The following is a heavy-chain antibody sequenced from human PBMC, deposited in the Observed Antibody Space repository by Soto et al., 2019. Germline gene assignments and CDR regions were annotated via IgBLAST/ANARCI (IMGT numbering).Heavy chain of an antibody. CDR3: ARDRGNWNYDGYFDY. J-gene: IGHJ4*02. Sequence: QVQLVESGGGVVQPGRSLRLSCAASGFTFSSYAMHWVRQAPGKGLEWVAVTSYDGSNKYYADSVKGRFTISRDNSKNTLYLQMNSLRAEDTAVYYCARDRGNWNYDGYFDYWGQGTLVTVSS. CDR2: TSYDGSNK. D-gene: IGHD1-7*01. CDR1: GFTFSSYA. V-gene: IGHV3-30-3*01.